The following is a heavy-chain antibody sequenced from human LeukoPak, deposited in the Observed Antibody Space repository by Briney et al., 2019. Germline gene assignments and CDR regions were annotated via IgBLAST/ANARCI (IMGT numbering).Heavy chain of an antibody. CDR1: GFSITSGHY. V-gene: IGHV4-38-2*01. D-gene: IGHD3-3*01. J-gene: IGHJ6*03. CDR2: RNHRENA. Sequence: PSETLSLTCAVSGFSITSGHYWGWVRQPPGKGLEWIGNRNHRENAYYNPSLRSRLTIFVDSSKNQFSLKLNSVTAADTAVYFCARVAYDLWSGTPTFYYMDVWGSGTAVTVSS. CDR3: ARVAYDLWSGTPTFYYMDV.